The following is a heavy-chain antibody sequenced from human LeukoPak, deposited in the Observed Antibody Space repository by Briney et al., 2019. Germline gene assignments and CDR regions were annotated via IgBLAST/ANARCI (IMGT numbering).Heavy chain of an antibody. CDR1: GFSFSAYA. CDR2: IIGRGSSA. Sequence: GSLRLSCAASGFSFSAYAMNWVRQAPGKGLEWVSSIIGRGSSAFYADSVKGRFTISRDNSKNTLYLQMNSLRAEDTAVYYCARVGEGAAKDWGQGTLVTVSS. J-gene: IGHJ4*02. CDR3: ARVGEGAAKD. D-gene: IGHD1-26*01. V-gene: IGHV3-23*01.